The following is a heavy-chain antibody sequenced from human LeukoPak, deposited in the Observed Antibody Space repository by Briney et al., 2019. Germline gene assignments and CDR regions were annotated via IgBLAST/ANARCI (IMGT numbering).Heavy chain of an antibody. CDR2: INPSGGST. Sequence: ASVKVSCKASGYTFTSYYMHWVRQAPGQGLEWMGIINPSGGSTSYAQKFQGRVTMTRDTSKNQFSLKLSSVTAADTAVYYCARFRQWWYFDYWGQGTRVTVSS. CDR1: GYTFTSYY. J-gene: IGHJ4*02. V-gene: IGHV1-46*01. D-gene: IGHD2-15*01. CDR3: ARFRQWWYFDY.